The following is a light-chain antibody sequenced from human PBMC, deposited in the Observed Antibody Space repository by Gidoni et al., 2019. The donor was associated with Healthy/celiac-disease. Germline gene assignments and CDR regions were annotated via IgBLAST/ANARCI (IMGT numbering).Light chain of an antibody. V-gene: IGLV2-14*01. CDR3: SSYTSSSTPWV. Sequence: QSALPQPASVSGSPGQSITISCTGTSSDVGGYNYVSWYQHHPGKAPKLMIYEVSNRPSGVSNRFSGSKSGNTASLTISGLQAEDEADYYCSSYTSSSTPWVFGGGTKLTVL. CDR1: SSDVGGYNY. J-gene: IGLJ3*02. CDR2: EVS.